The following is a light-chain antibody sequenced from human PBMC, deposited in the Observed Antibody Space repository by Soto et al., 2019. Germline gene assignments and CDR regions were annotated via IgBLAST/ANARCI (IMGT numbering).Light chain of an antibody. CDR3: ATWDDSFRGL. J-gene: IGLJ3*02. CDR1: SSNMGDHF. CDR2: RNE. Sequence: QSVLTKPPSVSGPPGQRITISFSGDSSNMGDHFVYWYQKVPETATKLLIYRNEERPSGVPDRFSGSQSGTSASLAISGLRAEDEADYYCATWDDSFRGLFGGGTKLTVL. V-gene: IGLV1-47*01.